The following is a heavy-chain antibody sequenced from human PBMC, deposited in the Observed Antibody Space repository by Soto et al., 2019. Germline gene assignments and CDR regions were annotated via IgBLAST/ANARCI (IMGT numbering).Heavy chain of an antibody. CDR1: GFPFSYYW. V-gene: IGHV3-74*01. J-gene: IGHJ3*01. CDR2: IHSDGSST. CDR3: ARGQWGAFDL. D-gene: IGHD1-26*01. Sequence: DVQLVESGGGSVQPGGSLSLSCAATGFPFSYYWMHWVRQAPGKGLVWVSRIHSDGSSTTDADSVKARFTISRDNAKNTLYLQMNSLRAEDKAVYYCARGQWGAFDLWGQGTMVTVAS.